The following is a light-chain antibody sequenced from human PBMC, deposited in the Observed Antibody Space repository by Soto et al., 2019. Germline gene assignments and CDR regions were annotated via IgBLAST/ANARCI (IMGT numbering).Light chain of an antibody. CDR1: SSNIGINT. CDR2: SSN. J-gene: IGLJ1*01. CDR3: SAWDDSLNGPV. V-gene: IGLV1-44*01. Sequence: QSVLTQPPSASGTPGQRVTISCSGSSSNIGINTVNWYQQLPGTAPKLLIYSSNQRPSGVTDRFSGSKSGTSASLAISGLQSEDEADYYCSAWDDSLNGPVFGTGTKLTVL.